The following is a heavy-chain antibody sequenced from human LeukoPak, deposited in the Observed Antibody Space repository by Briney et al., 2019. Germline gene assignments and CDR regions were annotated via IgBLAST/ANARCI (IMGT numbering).Heavy chain of an antibody. J-gene: IGHJ4*02. CDR3: AKGRYGSGSYYFDY. Sequence: GGSLRLSCAASGFTFSSYSMNWVRQAPGKGLEWVSAISGSGGSTYYADSVKGRFTISRDNSKNTLYLQMNSLRAEDTAVYYCAKGRYGSGSYYFDYWGQGTLVTVSS. V-gene: IGHV3-23*01. D-gene: IGHD3-10*01. CDR1: GFTFSSYS. CDR2: ISGSGGST.